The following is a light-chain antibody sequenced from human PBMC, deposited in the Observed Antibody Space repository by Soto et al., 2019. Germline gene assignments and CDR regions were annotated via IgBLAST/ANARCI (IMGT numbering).Light chain of an antibody. CDR2: AAS. J-gene: IGKJ5*01. CDR1: QGISNY. CDR3: QHADSFPLIT. V-gene: IGKV1-9*01. Sequence: IEFTQSPSSLSASVGDRVTISWRASQGISNYLAWYQQKPGKAPKLLIYAASTLQTGVPSRFSGSGSGTDFTLTISSLQPEDFANYYCQHADSFPLITFGQGTRLEIK.